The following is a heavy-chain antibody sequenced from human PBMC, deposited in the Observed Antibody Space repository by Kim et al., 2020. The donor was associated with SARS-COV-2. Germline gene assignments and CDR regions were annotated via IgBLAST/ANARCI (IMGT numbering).Heavy chain of an antibody. J-gene: IGHJ4*02. Sequence: GGSLRLSCAASGFTFSSYTMNWVRQAPGKGLEWVSSISRSSTYIYYADSVKGRFTISRDNAKNSLYLQMSSLRAEDTAVYYCASWSLNDYGGPIDYWGQGTLVTVSS. CDR1: GFTFSSYT. CDR2: ISRSSTYI. D-gene: IGHD4-17*01. CDR3: ASWSLNDYGGPIDY. V-gene: IGHV3-21*01.